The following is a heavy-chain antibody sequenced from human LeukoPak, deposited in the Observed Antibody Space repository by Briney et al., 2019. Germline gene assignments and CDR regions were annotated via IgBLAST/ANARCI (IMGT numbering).Heavy chain of an antibody. CDR2: IWYDGSNK. CDR3: ARKPDYYGADY. Sequence: PGGSLRLSCAASGFTFSSYSMHWVRQAPGKGLEWVAVIWYDGSNKYYVDSVKGRFTISRDNSKNTLYLQMNSLRAEDTAVYYCARKPDYYGADYWGQGTLVTVSS. D-gene: IGHD3-10*01. J-gene: IGHJ4*02. CDR1: GFTFSSYS. V-gene: IGHV3-33*01.